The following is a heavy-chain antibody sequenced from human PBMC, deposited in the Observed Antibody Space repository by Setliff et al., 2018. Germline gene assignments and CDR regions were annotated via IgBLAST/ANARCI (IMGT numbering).Heavy chain of an antibody. CDR2: ISSSGSTI. D-gene: IGHD3-10*01. CDR1: GFTFSDYY. Sequence: GSLRLSCAASGFTFSDYYMSWIRQAPGKGLEWVSYISSSGSTIYYADSVKGRFTISRDNAKNSLYLQMNNLRAEDTAVYYCARDISVTMVREGGMDVWGKGTTVTVSS. V-gene: IGHV3-11*04. CDR3: ARDISVTMVREGGMDV. J-gene: IGHJ6*03.